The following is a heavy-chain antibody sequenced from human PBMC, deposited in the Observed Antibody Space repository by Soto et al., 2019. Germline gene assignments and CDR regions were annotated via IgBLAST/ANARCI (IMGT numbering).Heavy chain of an antibody. V-gene: IGHV3-7*03. CDR3: ARNWLPGGPGAHGLDFAFDI. J-gene: IGHJ3*02. CDR2: IKQDGSEK. Sequence: PGGSLRLSCAASGFTFSSYWMSWVRQAPGKGLEWVANIKQDGSEKYYVDSVKGRFTISRDNAKNSLYLQMNSLRAEDTAVYYCARNWLPGGPGAHGLDFAFDIWGQGTMVTVSS. D-gene: IGHD3-9*01. CDR1: GFTFSSYW.